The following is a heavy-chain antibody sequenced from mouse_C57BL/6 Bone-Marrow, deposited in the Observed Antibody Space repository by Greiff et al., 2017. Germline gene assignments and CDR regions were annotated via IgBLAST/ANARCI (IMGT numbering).Heavy chain of an antibody. V-gene: IGHV1-75*01. CDR1: GYTFTDYS. CDR2: IFPGSGST. D-gene: IGHD2-4*01. J-gene: IGHJ1*03. CDR3: VGPYDYAFDF. Sequence: QVQLKESGPELVKPGASVKISCKASGYTFTDYSINWVKQRPGQGLEWIGWIFPGSGSTYYNEKFKGKATLTVDKCSSSAYMLLSILTSEDSAVYFCVGPYDYAFDFWGTWATVTVSS.